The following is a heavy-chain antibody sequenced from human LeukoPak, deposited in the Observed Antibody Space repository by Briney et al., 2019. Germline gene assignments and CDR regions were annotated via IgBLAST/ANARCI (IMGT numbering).Heavy chain of an antibody. Sequence: GVCLRLSCAASGFTFSNYAMSWARQAPGKGLEWVSAISGSGGSTYYADSVKGRFTISRDNSKNTLYLQMNSLRAEDTAVYYCTRGTIWLPFDYWGQGTLVTVSS. CDR1: GFTFSNYA. D-gene: IGHD5-18*01. V-gene: IGHV3-23*01. CDR2: ISGSGGST. CDR3: TRGTIWLPFDY. J-gene: IGHJ4*02.